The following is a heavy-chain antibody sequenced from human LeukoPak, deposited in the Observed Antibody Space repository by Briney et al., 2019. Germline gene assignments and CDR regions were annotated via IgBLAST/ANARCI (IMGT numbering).Heavy chain of an antibody. CDR1: GGSISSYY. V-gene: IGHV4-59*01. D-gene: IGHD6-19*01. CDR3: ARVGSGCLDY. Sequence: SETLSLTCTVAGGSISSYYWSWIRQPPGKGLEWIGYIYYSGNTNYNPSLKSRVTISIDTSMNQFSLKLSSVTAADTAVYYCARVGSGCLDYWGQGTLVTVSS. J-gene: IGHJ4*02. CDR2: IYYSGNT.